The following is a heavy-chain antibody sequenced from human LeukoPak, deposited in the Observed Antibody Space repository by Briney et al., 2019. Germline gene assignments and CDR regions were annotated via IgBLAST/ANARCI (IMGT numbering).Heavy chain of an antibody. D-gene: IGHD5-12*01. CDR3: ARDRHKLVDIVAGILDY. V-gene: IGHV4-61*02. Sequence: PSETLSLTCTVSGGSISSGSYYWSWLRQPAGKGLEWIGRIYTSGSTNYNPSLKSRVTILVDTSKNQFSLKLSSVTAADTAVYYCARDRHKLVDIVAGILDYWGQGTLVTVSS. CDR1: GGSISSGSYY. J-gene: IGHJ4*02. CDR2: IYTSGST.